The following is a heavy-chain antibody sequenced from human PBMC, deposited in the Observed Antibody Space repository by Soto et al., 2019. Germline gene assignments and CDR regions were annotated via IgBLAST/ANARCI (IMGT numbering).Heavy chain of an antibody. CDR3: ARDISGYSGYYFYGMDV. J-gene: IGHJ6*02. Sequence: GGALRLFSAPSGFTVSPYWMHWVRQAPGKGLVWVSRINSDGSDTIYADSVKGRFTISRDNAKNSLYLQMKSLRAEDTAVYYCARDISGYSGYYFYGMDVRRQLPTVT. CDR1: GFTVSPYW. V-gene: IGHV3-74*01. CDR2: INSDGSDT. D-gene: IGHD3-22*01.